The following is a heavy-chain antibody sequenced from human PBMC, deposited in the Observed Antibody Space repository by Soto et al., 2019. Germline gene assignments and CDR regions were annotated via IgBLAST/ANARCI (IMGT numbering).Heavy chain of an antibody. CDR1: GYTFTDYF. V-gene: IGHV1-2*02. D-gene: IGHD3-3*01. Sequence: ASVNVSCKASGYTFTDYFIHWVRQAPGEGLEWIGWINPYSGGADLSQKFQGRVTMTRDTSISTAYMEVSSLRSDDTAVFYCARLMHYSHSGGSSHSGYHIWGQGTLGNVSS. J-gene: IGHJ4*01. CDR2: INPYSGGA. CDR3: ARLMHYSHSGGSSHSGYHI.